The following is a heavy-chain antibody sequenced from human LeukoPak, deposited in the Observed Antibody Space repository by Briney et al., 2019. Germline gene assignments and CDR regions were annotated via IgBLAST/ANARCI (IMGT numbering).Heavy chain of an antibody. Sequence: PSETLSLTCAVYGGSFGGYYWSWIRQPPGKGLERIGEINHSGSTNYNPSLKSRVTISVDTSKNQFSLKLSSVTAADTAVYYCARGLGSSSGYSLDYWGQGTLVTVSS. CDR2: INHSGST. V-gene: IGHV4-34*01. CDR3: ARGLGSSSGYSLDY. J-gene: IGHJ4*02. D-gene: IGHD3-22*01. CDR1: GGSFGGYY.